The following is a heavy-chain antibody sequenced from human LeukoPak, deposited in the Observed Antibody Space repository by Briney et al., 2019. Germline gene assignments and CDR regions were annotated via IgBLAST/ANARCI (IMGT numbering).Heavy chain of an antibody. D-gene: IGHD3-10*01. CDR1: GFSLSTSGMC. CDR3: ARIRVSTMVRGVIGPYDY. V-gene: IGHV2-70*01. CDR2: IDWDDDK. J-gene: IGHJ4*02. Sequence: GSGPALVKPTQTLTLTCTFSGFSLSTSGMCVSWIRQPPGKALEWLALIDWDDDKYYSTSLKTRLTISKDTSKNQVVLTMTNMDSVDTATYYCARIRVSTMVRGVIGPYDYWGQGTLVTVSS.